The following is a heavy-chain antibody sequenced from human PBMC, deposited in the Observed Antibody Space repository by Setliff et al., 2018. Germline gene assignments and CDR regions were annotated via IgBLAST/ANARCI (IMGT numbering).Heavy chain of an antibody. CDR3: VRDTTSGWMLTN. CDR1: GFTFGSYW. J-gene: IGHJ4*02. D-gene: IGHD6-25*01. CDR2: LNNDGTTI. Sequence: GGSLRLSCAASGFTFGSYWMTWVRQAPEKGLEWISYLNNDGTTIYYADSVKGRFTISRDNARDSLYLQMNSLRAEDTAVYYCVRDTTSGWMLTNWGQGTLVTVSS. V-gene: IGHV3-48*04.